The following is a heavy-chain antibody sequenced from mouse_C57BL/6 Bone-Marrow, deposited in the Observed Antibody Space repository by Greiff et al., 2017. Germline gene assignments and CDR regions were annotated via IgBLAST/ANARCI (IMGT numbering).Heavy chain of an antibody. Sequence: VKLQQSGPELVKPGASVKISCKASGYAFSSSWMNWVKQRPGKGLEWIGRIYPGDGDTNYNGKFKGKATLTADKSSSTAYMQLSSLTSEDSAVYVCARLDYYHSYFDYWGQGTTLTVSS. J-gene: IGHJ2*01. CDR2: IYPGDGDT. V-gene: IGHV1-82*01. CDR1: GYAFSSSW. CDR3: ARLDYYHSYFDY. D-gene: IGHD1-1*01.